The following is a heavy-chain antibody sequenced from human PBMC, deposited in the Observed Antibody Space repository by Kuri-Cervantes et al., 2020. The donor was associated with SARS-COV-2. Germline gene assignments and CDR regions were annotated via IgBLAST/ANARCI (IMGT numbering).Heavy chain of an antibody. J-gene: IGHJ4*02. D-gene: IGHD6-13*01. CDR1: GFTFSSYA. V-gene: IGHV3-30*04. Sequence: GESLKISCAASGFTFSSYAMHWVRQAPGKGLEWVAVISYDGSNKYYADSVQGRFTISRDNSENTLYLQMNSLRAEDTAVYYCARGEGSRWSYWGQGTLVTVSS. CDR3: ARGEGSRWSY. CDR2: ISYDGSNK.